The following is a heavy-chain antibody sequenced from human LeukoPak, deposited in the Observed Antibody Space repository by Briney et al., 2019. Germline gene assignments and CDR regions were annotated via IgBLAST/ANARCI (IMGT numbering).Heavy chain of an antibody. Sequence: GESLKISCKGSGYSFTSYWIGWVRQMPGKGLEWMGIIYPGDSDTRYSPSFQGQVTISADKSITTAYLQWSSLKASDTAMYYCARRPRYCSGGSCCLDYWGQGTLVTVSS. J-gene: IGHJ4*02. CDR2: IYPGDSDT. V-gene: IGHV5-51*01. D-gene: IGHD2-15*01. CDR3: ARRPRYCSGGSCCLDY. CDR1: GYSFTSYW.